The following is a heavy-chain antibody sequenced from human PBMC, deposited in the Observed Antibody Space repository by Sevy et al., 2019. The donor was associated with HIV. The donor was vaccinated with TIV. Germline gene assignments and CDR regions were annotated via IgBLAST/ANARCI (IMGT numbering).Heavy chain of an antibody. D-gene: IGHD5-18*01. CDR2: IKQDGSEK. CDR3: ARGYSNLRGYSYGTYYFDY. J-gene: IGHJ4*02. Sequence: GGSLRLSCAASGFTFSSYWMSWVRQAPGKGLEWVANIKQDGSEKYDVDSVKGRFTISRDNAKNSLYLQMNSLRAEDTAVYYCARGYSNLRGYSYGTYYFDYWGQGTLVTVSS. V-gene: IGHV3-7*04. CDR1: GFTFSSYW.